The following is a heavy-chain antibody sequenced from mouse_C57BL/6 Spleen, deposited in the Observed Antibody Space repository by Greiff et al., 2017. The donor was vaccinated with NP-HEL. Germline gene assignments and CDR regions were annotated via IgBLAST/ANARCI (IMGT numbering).Heavy chain of an antibody. CDR2: ISSGSSTI. Sequence: EVKLMESGGGLVKPGGSLKLSCAASGFTFSDYGMHWVRQAPEKGLEWVAYISSGSSTIYYADTVKGRFTISRDNAKNTLFLQMTSLRSEDTAMYYCASSPRGFAYWGQGTLVTVSA. CDR3: ASSPRGFAY. V-gene: IGHV5-17*01. D-gene: IGHD2-10*02. CDR1: GFTFSDYG. J-gene: IGHJ3*01.